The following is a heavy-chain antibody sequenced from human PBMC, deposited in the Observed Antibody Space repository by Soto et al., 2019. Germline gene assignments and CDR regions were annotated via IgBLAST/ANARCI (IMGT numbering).Heavy chain of an antibody. D-gene: IGHD2-21*02. V-gene: IGHV4-34*01. CDR2: INHSGTT. CDR1: GGSFSGFY. CDR3: ARADRTLVTSYGLDV. Sequence: SETLSLTCAVSGGSFSGFYWTWIRHPPGEGLEWIGEINHSGTTNFNPSLRSRLTISLVSSKKHFSLKLTSMTAADAAVYYCARADRTLVTSYGLDVWGQGTTVTVSS. J-gene: IGHJ6*02.